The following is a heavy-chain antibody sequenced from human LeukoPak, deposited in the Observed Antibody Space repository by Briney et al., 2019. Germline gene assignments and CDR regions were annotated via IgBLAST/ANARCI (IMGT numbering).Heavy chain of an antibody. Sequence: SQTLSLTCTVSGXSINSYFGSWIRQPPGKGLEWIVHIYYSGSTTYNPSLRSRVTISVDASKNEFSLKLSSVTAADTAVYYCARGGGTRYDYYGMDVWGQGTTVTVSS. CDR3: ARGGGTRYDYYGMDV. J-gene: IGHJ6*02. D-gene: IGHD1-1*01. CDR2: IYYSGST. CDR1: GXSINSYF. V-gene: IGHV4-59*01.